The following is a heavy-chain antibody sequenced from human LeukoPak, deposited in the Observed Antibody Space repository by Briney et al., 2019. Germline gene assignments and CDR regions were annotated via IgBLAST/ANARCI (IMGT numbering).Heavy chain of an antibody. Sequence: SETLSLTCAVYGGSFSGYYWSWIRQPPGKGLEWIGEINHSVSTNYNPSLKSRVTISVDTSKNQFSLKLSSVTAADTAVYYCARNAHGDYDYVWGSYRPGGSGSFDYWGQGTLVTVSS. CDR1: GGSFSGYY. D-gene: IGHD3-16*02. CDR3: ARNAHGDYDYVWGSYRPGGSGSFDY. J-gene: IGHJ4*02. CDR2: INHSVST. V-gene: IGHV4-34*01.